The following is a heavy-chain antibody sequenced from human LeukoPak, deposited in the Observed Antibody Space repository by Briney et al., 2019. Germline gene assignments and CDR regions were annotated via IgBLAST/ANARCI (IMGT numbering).Heavy chain of an antibody. J-gene: IGHJ4*02. D-gene: IGHD6-19*01. CDR1: GFTFSSYA. V-gene: IGHV3-23*01. CDR3: AKGSVAGPWYFDY. CDR2: ISGSGGST. Sequence: SGGSLRLSCAASGFTFSSYAMSWVRQAPGKGLEWVSAISGSGGSTYYAGSVKGRFTISRDNSKNTLYLQMNSLRAEDTAVYYCAKGSVAGPWYFDYWGQGTLVTVSS.